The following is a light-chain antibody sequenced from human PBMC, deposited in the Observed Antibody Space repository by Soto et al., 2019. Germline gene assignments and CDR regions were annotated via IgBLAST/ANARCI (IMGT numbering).Light chain of an antibody. CDR2: EVS. CDR3: CSYTSSTTLV. V-gene: IGLV2-14*01. Sequence: QSALTQPASVSGSPGQSITIPCTGTSSDVGGYNYVSWYQQQHPGKAPKLMIYEVSNRPSGVSNRFSGSKSGNTASLTISGLQAEDEADYYCCSYTSSTTLVFGGGTKLTVL. CDR1: SSDVGGYNY. J-gene: IGLJ2*01.